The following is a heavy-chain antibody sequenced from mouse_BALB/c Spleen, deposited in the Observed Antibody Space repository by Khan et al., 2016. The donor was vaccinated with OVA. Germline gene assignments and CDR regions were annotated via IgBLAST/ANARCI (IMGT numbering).Heavy chain of an antibody. CDR3: TRRGYFRDFDY. CDR2: IYPDNGNF. J-gene: IGHJ2*01. Sequence: EVQLQESGAESVRPGALVKLSCKTSGFNIKDYYMHWVKQRPEQGLEWIGWIYPDNGNFIYDSKFQGKASITADISSNTAYLQLSSLTSEDTAVYYCTRRGYFRDFDYWGQGTTLTVSS. CDR1: GFNIKDYY. D-gene: IGHD2-12*01. V-gene: IGHV14-1*02.